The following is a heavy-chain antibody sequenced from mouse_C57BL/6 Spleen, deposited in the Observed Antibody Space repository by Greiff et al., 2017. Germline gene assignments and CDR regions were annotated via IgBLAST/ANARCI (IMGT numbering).Heavy chain of an antibody. CDR1: GYTFTSYW. J-gene: IGHJ3*01. D-gene: IGHD3-2*02. CDR3: EKTAQATGFAY. V-gene: IGHV1-59*01. Sequence: QVQLQQPGAELVRPGTSVKLSCKASGYTFTSYWMHWVKQRPGQGLEWIGVIDPSDSYTNYNQKFKGKATLTVDTSSSTAYMRLSSLTSEDSAVYYWEKTAQATGFAYWGQGTLVTVSA. CDR2: IDPSDSYT.